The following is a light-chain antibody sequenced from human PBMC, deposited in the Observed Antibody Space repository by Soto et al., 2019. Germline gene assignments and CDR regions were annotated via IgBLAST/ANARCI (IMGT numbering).Light chain of an antibody. CDR3: QQYNSYST. Sequence: DIPMTQSPSTLSASVGDRVTITCRANQSISSWLAWYQQKPGKAPKLLIYKASSLESGVPSRFSGSGSGTEFTLTISSLQPDDFATYYCQQYNSYSTFGQGTKVEIK. CDR2: KAS. CDR1: QSISSW. V-gene: IGKV1-5*03. J-gene: IGKJ1*01.